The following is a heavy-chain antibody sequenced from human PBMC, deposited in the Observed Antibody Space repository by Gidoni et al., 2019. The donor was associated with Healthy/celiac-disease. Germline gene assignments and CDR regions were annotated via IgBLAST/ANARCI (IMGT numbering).Heavy chain of an antibody. D-gene: IGHD2-2*01. CDR1: GFTFRSYG. CDR3: AKDGDIVVVPAASLYYYGMDV. CDR2: ISYDGSNK. J-gene: IGHJ6*02. Sequence: QVQLVESGGGVVQPGRSLSLSCAASGFTFRSYGMHWVRQAPGKGLEWVAVISYDGSNKYYADSVKGRFTISRDNSKNTLYLQMNSLRAEDTAVYYCAKDGDIVVVPAASLYYYGMDVWSQGTTVTVSS. V-gene: IGHV3-30*18.